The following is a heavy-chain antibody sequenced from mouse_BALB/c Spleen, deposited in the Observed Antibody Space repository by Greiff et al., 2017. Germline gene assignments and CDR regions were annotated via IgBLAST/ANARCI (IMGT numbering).Heavy chain of an antibody. CDR1: GFNIKDTY. J-gene: IGHJ2*01. D-gene: IGHD4-1*01. CDR3: ARSGPLTGSFDY. CDR2: IDPANGNT. Sequence: EVQLQQSGAELVKPGASVKLSCTASGFNIKDTYMHWVKQRPEQGLEWIGRIDPANGNTKYDPKFQGKATITADTSSNTAYLQLSSLTSEDTAVYYCARSGPLTGSFDYWGQGTTLTVSS. V-gene: IGHV14-3*02.